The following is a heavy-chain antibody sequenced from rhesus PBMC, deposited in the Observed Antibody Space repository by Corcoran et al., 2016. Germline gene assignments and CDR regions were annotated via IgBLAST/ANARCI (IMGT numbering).Heavy chain of an antibody. J-gene: IGHJ4*01. Sequence: EVQLVESGGGLVQPGGSLSLSCAASGFTSRSYDRGWCRQPLGKGLEWVSSIGNTGKTIYYADSVKGRFAISRDNANMSLSLQMNSSVTAADTAVYYCARNLGYSSWSHFDYWGQGVLVTVSS. CDR1: GFTSRSYD. CDR3: ARNLGYSSWSHFDY. V-gene: IGHV3S4*01. CDR2: IGNTGKTI. D-gene: IGHD6-13*01.